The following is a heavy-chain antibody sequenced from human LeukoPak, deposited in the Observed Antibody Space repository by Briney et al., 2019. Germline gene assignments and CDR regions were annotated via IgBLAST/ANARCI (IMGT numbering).Heavy chain of an antibody. J-gene: IGHJ4*02. CDR2: INPSGGST. D-gene: IGHD2-15*01. CDR1: GYTFTSYY. Sequence: ASVTVSCKASGYTFTSYYMHWVRQAPGQGLEWMGIINPSGGSTSYAQKFQGRVTMTRDTSTSTVYMELSSLRSEDTAVYYCATSVVVVAALDYWGQGTLVTVSS. V-gene: IGHV1-46*01. CDR3: ATSVVVVAALDY.